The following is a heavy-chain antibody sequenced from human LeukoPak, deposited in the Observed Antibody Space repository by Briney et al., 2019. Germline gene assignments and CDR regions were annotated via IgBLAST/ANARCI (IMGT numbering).Heavy chain of an antibody. J-gene: IGHJ4*02. CDR3: ARGTYDYVWETYRYQEKKPGGY. CDR2: ISWNGGRT. Sequence: GGSLRLSCAASGFTFSSYVMSWVRQATGKGLEWVSGISWNGGRTGHADSVKGRFTISRDNAKNFLYLQMNSLRAEDTALYYCARGTYDYVWETYRYQEKKPGGYWGQGTLVTVSS. CDR1: GFTFSSYV. D-gene: IGHD3-16*02. V-gene: IGHV3-20*04.